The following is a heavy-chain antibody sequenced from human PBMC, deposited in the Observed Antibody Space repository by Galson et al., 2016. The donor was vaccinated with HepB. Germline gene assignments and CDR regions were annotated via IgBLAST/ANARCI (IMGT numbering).Heavy chain of an antibody. CDR1: GFSFSSYA. V-gene: IGHV3-23*01. CDR3: ARETHLGTAPGYYGMDV. Sequence: SLRLSCAASGFSFSSYAMAWVRQAPGKGLEWVSGITVSGGRTYYADSVKGRFTISRDNSKNTLYLHMISLRVEDAALYYCARETHLGTAPGYYGMDVWGQGTTVTVSS. CDR2: ITVSGGRT. J-gene: IGHJ6*02. D-gene: IGHD1-1*01.